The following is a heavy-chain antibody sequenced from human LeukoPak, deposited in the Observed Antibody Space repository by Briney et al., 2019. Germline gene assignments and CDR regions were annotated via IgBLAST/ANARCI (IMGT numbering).Heavy chain of an antibody. CDR2: IYYSGST. Sequence: PSETLSLTCTVSGGSISSSSYYWGWIRQPPGEWLEWIGTIYYSGSTYYHPSLKSRLTISVDTSKNQFSLKLSSVTAADTAVYYCASLHTPGYFDYWGQGTLVTVSS. CDR3: ASLHTPGYFDY. J-gene: IGHJ4*02. CDR1: GGSISSSSYY. D-gene: IGHD1-14*01. V-gene: IGHV4-39*01.